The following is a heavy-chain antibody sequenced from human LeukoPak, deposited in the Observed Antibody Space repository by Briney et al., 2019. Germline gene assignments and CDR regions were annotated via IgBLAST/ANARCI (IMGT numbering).Heavy chain of an antibody. CDR1: GGSISSYY. Sequence: PSETLSLTCTVSGGSISSYYWSWIRQPPGKGLEWIGYIYYSGSTNYNPSLKSRVTISVDTPKNQFSLKLSSVTAADPAVYYCAGDVAVIDYGAQGTLVTVSP. D-gene: IGHD2-15*01. CDR3: AGDVAVIDY. J-gene: IGHJ4*02. V-gene: IGHV4-59*01. CDR2: IYYSGST.